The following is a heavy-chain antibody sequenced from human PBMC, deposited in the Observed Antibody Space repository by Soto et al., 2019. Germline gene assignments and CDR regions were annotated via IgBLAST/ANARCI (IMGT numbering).Heavy chain of an antibody. CDR2: IYYSGST. CDR3: ARAYGDYVFDY. CDR1: GGSISSYY. J-gene: IGHJ4*02. D-gene: IGHD4-17*01. V-gene: IGHV4-59*01. Sequence: SVTLSPTCTVSGGSISSYYWSWIRQPPGKGLEWIGYIYYSGSTNYNPSLKSRVTISVDTSKNQFSLKLSSVTAADTAVYYCARAYGDYVFDYWGQGTLVTVSS.